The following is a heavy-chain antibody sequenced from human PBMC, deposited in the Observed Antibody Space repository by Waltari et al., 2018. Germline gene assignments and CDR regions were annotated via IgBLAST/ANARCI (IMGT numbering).Heavy chain of an antibody. V-gene: IGHV3-30-3*01. CDR2: ISYDGSNK. D-gene: IGHD6-19*01. J-gene: IGHJ4*02. CDR3: ARSLQWPETTFFDY. CDR1: GFPFRALA. Sequence: QVQLVESGGGVVQPGRSLSLSCAASGFPFRALALPWVLPAPGKGLEWVAVISYDGSNKYYADSVKGRFTISRDNSKNTLYLQMNSLRAEDTAVYYCARSLQWPETTFFDYWGQGTLVTVSS.